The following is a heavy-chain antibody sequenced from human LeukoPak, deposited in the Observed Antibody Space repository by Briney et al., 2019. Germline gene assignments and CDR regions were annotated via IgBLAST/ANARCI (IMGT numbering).Heavy chain of an antibody. Sequence: GGSLRLSCAASGFTVSSNYMSWVRQAPGKGLEWVSVIYSGGSTYYADSVKGRFTIPRDNSKNTLYLQMNSLKTEDTAVYYCTTDVASPSRSGSPPDYWGQGTLVTVSS. J-gene: IGHJ4*02. CDR2: IYSGGST. CDR1: GFTVSSNY. CDR3: TTDVASPSRSGSPPDY. D-gene: IGHD1-26*01. V-gene: IGHV3-66*01.